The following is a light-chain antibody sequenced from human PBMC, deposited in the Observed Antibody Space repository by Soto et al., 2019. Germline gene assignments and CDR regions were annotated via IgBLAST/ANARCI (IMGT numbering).Light chain of an antibody. CDR1: QSVSSSY. V-gene: IGKV3-20*01. CDR2: GAS. CDR3: QQYRSSPIT. J-gene: IGKJ5*01. Sequence: EIVLTQSPGTPSFSPAERATLSCRASQSVSSSYLACYQQKPGQAPRLLIYGASSRATGIPDRFSGSGSGTDFTLTISRLEPEDFAVYYCQQYRSSPITFGQGTRLEIK.